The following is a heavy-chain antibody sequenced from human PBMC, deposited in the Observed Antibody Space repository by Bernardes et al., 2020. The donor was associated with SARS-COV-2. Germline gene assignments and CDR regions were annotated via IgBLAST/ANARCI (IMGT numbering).Heavy chain of an antibody. Sequence: GGSLRLSCAASGFTFSSNWMSWVRQAPGKGLEWVADIKQDGSEKSYVDTVKGRFTMSRDSFKNTVYLQMNSLRVEDTAVYYCVKDHSVGTLGYFDSWGQGTLVTVSS. J-gene: IGHJ4*02. D-gene: IGHD1-26*01. CDR1: GFTFSSNW. CDR3: VKDHSVGTLGYFDS. CDR2: IKQDGSEK. V-gene: IGHV3-7*03.